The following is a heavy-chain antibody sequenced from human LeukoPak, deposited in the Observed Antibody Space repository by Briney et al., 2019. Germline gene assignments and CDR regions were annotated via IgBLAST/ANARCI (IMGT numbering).Heavy chain of an antibody. CDR3: ARLDRAVAGTPFDY. J-gene: IGHJ4*02. CDR1: GGSISSYY. V-gene: IGHV4-59*08. Sequence: PSETLSLTCAVSGGSISSYYWSWIRQPPGKGLEWIGSIYYSGSTYYNPSLKSRVTISVDTYKNQFSLKLSSVTAADTAVHYCARLDRAVAGTPFDYWGQGTLVTVSS. CDR2: IYYSGST. D-gene: IGHD6-19*01.